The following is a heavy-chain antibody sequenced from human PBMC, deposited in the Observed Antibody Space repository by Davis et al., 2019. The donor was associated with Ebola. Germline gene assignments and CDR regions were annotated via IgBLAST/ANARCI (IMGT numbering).Heavy chain of an antibody. D-gene: IGHD1-1*01. CDR1: GFSLSNYY. CDR3: GSDEIGMNELIAY. CDR2: IKQDGSHT. Sequence: GESLKISCAASGFSLSNYYMNWVRQAPGKGLEWVANIKQDGSHTSYVGSVRGRFTISRDNAKNLLYLQMNDLRAEDTAIYYCGSDEIGMNELIAYWGQGTLVTVSS. J-gene: IGHJ4*02. V-gene: IGHV3-7*01.